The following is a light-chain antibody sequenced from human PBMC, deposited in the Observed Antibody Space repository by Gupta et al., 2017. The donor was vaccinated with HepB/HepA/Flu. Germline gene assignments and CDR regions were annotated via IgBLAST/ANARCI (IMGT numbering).Light chain of an antibody. V-gene: IGLV2-8*01. J-gene: IGLJ1*01. CDR2: EIS. CDR3: SSYAGSNICV. Sequence: QSALTQPPSASGSPGQSVTISCTATSSDVGGYNYVSWYQRHPGKAPKVIIYEISKRPSGVPDRFSGSRSGNTASLTVSGLQADDEAEYFCSSYAGSNICVFGTGTTVTVL. CDR1: SSDVGGYNY.